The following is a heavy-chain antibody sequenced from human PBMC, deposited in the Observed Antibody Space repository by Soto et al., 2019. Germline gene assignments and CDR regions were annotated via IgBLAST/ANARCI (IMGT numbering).Heavy chain of an antibody. Sequence: EVQLLESGGGLVQPEGSLRLSCAASGFTFSSYAMNWVRQAPGKGLEWVSGISAGGGSTFYADSVKGRFTISRDNSEKTLYLQMNSLRAEDTAVYYCAKARVVITFGGVIVPMPDYWGQGTLVTVSS. CDR1: GFTFSSYA. D-gene: IGHD3-16*02. V-gene: IGHV3-23*01. J-gene: IGHJ4*02. CDR2: ISAGGGST. CDR3: AKARVVITFGGVIVPMPDY.